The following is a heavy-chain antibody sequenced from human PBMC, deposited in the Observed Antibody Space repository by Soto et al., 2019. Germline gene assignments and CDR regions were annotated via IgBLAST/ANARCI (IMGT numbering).Heavy chain of an antibody. Sequence: QVQLQQWGAGLLKPSETLSLTCAVYGGAFSDYYWSWIRQPPGKGLEWIGEIDRYGSTNYDPSLKSRVTISIETSKNQFSLKLTSVTAADTAISYCAGGSPSAWEPPFYWGQGTLVTVSS. CDR2: IDRYGST. J-gene: IGHJ4*02. V-gene: IGHV4-34*01. CDR3: AGGSPSAWEPPFY. D-gene: IGHD1-26*01. CDR1: GGAFSDYY.